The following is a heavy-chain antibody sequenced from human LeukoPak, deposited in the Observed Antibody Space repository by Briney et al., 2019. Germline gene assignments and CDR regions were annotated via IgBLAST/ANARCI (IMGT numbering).Heavy chain of an antibody. Sequence: PGGSLRLSCAASGFTVSSNYMSWVRQAPGKGLEWVSVIYIGGNTYYADSVKGRFTISRDNSKNTLYLQMNSLRAEDTAVYYCARDSPSTYYFDYWGQGTLVTASS. CDR3: ARDSPSTYYFDY. CDR1: GFTVSSNY. D-gene: IGHD5/OR15-5a*01. CDR2: IYIGGNT. J-gene: IGHJ4*02. V-gene: IGHV3-53*01.